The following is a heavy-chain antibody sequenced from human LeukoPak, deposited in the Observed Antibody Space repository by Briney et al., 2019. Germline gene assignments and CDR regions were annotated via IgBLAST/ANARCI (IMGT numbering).Heavy chain of an antibody. CDR1: GFTFSSNY. V-gene: IGHV3-66*01. J-gene: IGHJ6*02. D-gene: IGHD3-10*01. CDR2: IYSGGST. Sequence: PGGSLRLSCAASGFTFSSNYMSWVRQAPGKGLEWVSVIYSGGSTYYADSVKGRFTISRDNSKNTLYLQMNSLRAEDTAVYYCARSYYYGSGSYEYGMDVWGQGTTVTVSS. CDR3: ARSYYYGSGSYEYGMDV.